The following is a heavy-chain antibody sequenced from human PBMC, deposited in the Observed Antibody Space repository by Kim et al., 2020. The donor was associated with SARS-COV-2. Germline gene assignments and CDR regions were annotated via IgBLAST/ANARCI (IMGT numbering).Heavy chain of an antibody. CDR1: GGTFSSYA. CDR2: IIPIFGTA. CDR3: ARDLEPSRDYGGNSWNY. V-gene: IGHV1-69*13. J-gene: IGHJ4*02. Sequence: SVKVSCKASGGTFSSYAISWVRQAPGQGLEWMGGIIPIFGTANYAQKFQGRVTITADESTSTAYMELSSLRSEDTAVYYCARDLEPSRDYGGNSWNYWGQGTLVTVSS. D-gene: IGHD4-17*01.